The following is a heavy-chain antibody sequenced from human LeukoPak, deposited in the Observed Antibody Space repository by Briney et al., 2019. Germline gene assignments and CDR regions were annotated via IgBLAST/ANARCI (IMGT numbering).Heavy chain of an antibody. CDR2: ISYDGSNK. Sequence: GGSLRLSCAASGFTFSSYAMSWVRQAPGKGLEWVAVISYDGSNKYYADSVKGRFTISRDNSKNTLYLQMNSLRAEDTAVYYCARTLSMVERYFDYWGQGTLVTVSS. CDR1: GFTFSSYA. CDR3: ARTLSMVERYFDY. J-gene: IGHJ4*02. D-gene: IGHD3-10*01. V-gene: IGHV3-30*03.